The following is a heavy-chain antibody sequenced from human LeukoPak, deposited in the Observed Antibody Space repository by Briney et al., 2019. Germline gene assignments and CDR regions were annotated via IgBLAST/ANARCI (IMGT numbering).Heavy chain of an antibody. Sequence: GGSLRLSCAGSGFTFSHYGMNWLRQAPGKGLAGVAGVWHDASKEYYADSVKGRFTSSRDNSKNTLFLEIDSLRAEDTAVYYCARDADTSGHFSWFDSWGQGTLIIVSS. CDR2: VWHDASKE. D-gene: IGHD6-19*01. CDR3: ARDADTSGHFSWFDS. V-gene: IGHV3-33*01. CDR1: GFTFSHYG. J-gene: IGHJ5*01.